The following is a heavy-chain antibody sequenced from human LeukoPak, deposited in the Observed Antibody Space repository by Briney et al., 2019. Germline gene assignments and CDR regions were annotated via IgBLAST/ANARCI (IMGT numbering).Heavy chain of an antibody. CDR2: INPNSGGT. V-gene: IGHV1-2*02. CDR1: GYTFTNYG. Sequence: GASVKVSCKASGYTFTNYGISWVRQAPGQGLEWMGWINPNSGGTNYAQKFQGRVTMTRDTSISTAYMEVSRLRSDDTAVYYCARREGGLDEYGSLFDPWGQGTLVTVSS. D-gene: IGHD4-17*01. J-gene: IGHJ5*02. CDR3: ARREGGLDEYGSLFDP.